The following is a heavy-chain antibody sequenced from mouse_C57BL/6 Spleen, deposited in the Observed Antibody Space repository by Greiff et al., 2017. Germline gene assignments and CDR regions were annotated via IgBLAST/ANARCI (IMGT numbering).Heavy chain of an antibody. J-gene: IGHJ2*01. CDR1: GYTFTSYW. Sequence: VKLQESGAELAKPGASVKLSCKASGYTFTSYWMHWVKQRPGQGLEWIGYINPSCGSTKYNQKFKDKATLTADKSSSTAYMQLSSLTDEDSAVYYYARWDGNYLYFDYWGQGTTLTGSS. CDR2: INPSCGST. CDR3: ARWDGNYLYFDY. V-gene: IGHV1-7*01. D-gene: IGHD2-1*01.